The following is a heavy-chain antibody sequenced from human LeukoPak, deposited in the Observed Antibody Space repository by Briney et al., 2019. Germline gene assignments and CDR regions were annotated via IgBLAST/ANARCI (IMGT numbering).Heavy chain of an antibody. CDR3: ARDREPHCGGRCSSFDY. Sequence: GGSLRLSCAASGFTFSSYSMNWVRQAPGKGLEWVSSISGSSSYIYYADSVKGRFTISRDNAKNSLYLQTNSLRAEDTAVYYCARDREPHCGGRCSSFDYWGQGTLATVSS. J-gene: IGHJ4*02. V-gene: IGHV3-21*01. CDR1: GFTFSSYS. D-gene: IGHD2-21*01. CDR2: ISGSSSYI.